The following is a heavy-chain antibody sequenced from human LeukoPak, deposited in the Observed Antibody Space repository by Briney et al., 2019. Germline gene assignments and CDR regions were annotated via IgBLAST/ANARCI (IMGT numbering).Heavy chain of an antibody. D-gene: IGHD2-2*02. CDR3: AKDIIPRYCSSTSCYTGAFDI. Sequence: PGGSLRLSCAASGFTFSSYDMHWVRQATGKGLEWVSAIGTAGDTYYPDSVKGRFTISRDNSKNTLYLQMNSLRAEDTAVYYCAKDIIPRYCSSTSCYTGAFDIWGQGTMVTVSS. CDR1: GFTFSSYD. J-gene: IGHJ3*02. CDR2: IGTAGDT. V-gene: IGHV3-13*01.